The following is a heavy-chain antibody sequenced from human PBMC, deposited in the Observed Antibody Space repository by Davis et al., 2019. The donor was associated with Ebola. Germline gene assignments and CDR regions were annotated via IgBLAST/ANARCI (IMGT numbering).Heavy chain of an antibody. CDR3: ARESIAAALDY. V-gene: IGHV4-30-2*01. CDR2: IYHSGST. J-gene: IGHJ4*02. D-gene: IGHD6-13*01. Sequence: SETLSPTCTVPGGSIPTSSYSWSCIRQPPGKGLEWIGYIYHSGSTYYNPSLKSRVTISVYRSKNQFSLKLSSVTAADTAVYYCARESIAAALDYWGQGTLVTVSS. CDR1: GGSIPTSSYS.